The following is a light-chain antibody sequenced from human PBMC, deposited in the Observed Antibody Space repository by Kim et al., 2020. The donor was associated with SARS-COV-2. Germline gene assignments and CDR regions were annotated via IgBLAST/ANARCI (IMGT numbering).Light chain of an antibody. CDR1: EGIRNA. V-gene: IGKV1-16*01. J-gene: IGKJ5*01. Sequence: ASVGESVAITCRASEGIRNALAWFQQKPGKAPQSLIYAAFNLQSGVPSRFSGSGSGTEFTLTISNLQPDDSATYYCQQYYYYPFTFGQGTQLEIK. CDR3: QQYYYYPFT. CDR2: AAF.